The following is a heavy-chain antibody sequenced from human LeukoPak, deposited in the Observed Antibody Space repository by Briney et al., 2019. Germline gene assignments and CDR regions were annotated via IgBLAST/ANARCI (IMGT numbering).Heavy chain of an antibody. Sequence: SETLSLTCAVYGGSFSGYYWSWIRQPPGTGQERNGEINHSGSTNYNHSPKSRVTLSLDTSKNQFSLKLSYVTAADTAVYYCARTGRAAGTSLSVYWGQGTLVTVSS. CDR3: ARTGRAAGTSLSVY. CDR2: INHSGST. D-gene: IGHD6-13*01. V-gene: IGHV4-34*01. CDR1: GGSFSGYY. J-gene: IGHJ4*02.